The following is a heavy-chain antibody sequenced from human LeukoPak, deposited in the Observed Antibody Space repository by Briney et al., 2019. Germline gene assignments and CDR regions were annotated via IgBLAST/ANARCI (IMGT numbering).Heavy chain of an antibody. J-gene: IGHJ6*04. V-gene: IGHV3-48*01. Sequence: GGSLRLSCAASGFTFSSYSMNWVRQAPGKGLEWVSYIDSGSSNIFYADSVKGRFTISRDNAKNSVYLRMHSLRAEDTAVYYCAELGITMIGGVWGKGTTVTISS. CDR2: IDSGSSNI. CDR1: GFTFSSYS. D-gene: IGHD3-10*02. CDR3: AELGITMIGGV.